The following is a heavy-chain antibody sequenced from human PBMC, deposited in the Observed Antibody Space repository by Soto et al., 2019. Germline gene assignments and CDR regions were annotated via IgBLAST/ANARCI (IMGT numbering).Heavy chain of an antibody. CDR1: GFTFSTYS. V-gene: IGHV3-48*01. D-gene: IGHD5-12*01. J-gene: IGHJ4*02. Sequence: PGGSLRLSCAASGFTFSTYSMNWVRQAPGKGLEWVSYISSSSSTIFYTDSVRGRFTISRDNSKNSIYLQMNSLTVEDTAVYYCVHGYFFDNWGQGTLVTVSS. CDR3: VHGYFFDN. CDR2: ISSSSSTI.